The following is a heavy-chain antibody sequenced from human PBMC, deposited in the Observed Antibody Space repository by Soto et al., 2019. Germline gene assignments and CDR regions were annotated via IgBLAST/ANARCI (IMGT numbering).Heavy chain of an antibody. D-gene: IGHD6-13*01. V-gene: IGHV1-18*01. Sequence: XSVKVSCKASCYSFTSYGISWVRQAPGQXXXXXXXXRXXXGNXXNEXXXXXXVKXXXXXXTSKAYMELRRLRSDDTAVYYCARSGPPAGYWGQGTMVTVYS. J-gene: IGHJ4*02. CDR3: ARSGPPAGY. CDR1: CYSFTSYG. CDR2: XRXXXGNX.